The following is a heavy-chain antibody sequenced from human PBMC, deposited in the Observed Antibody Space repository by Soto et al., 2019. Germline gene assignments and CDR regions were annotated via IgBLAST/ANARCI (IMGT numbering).Heavy chain of an antibody. J-gene: IGHJ4*02. CDR1: GYSVSVNY. Sequence: GGSLRLSCAASGYSVSVNYMSWVRQAPGERLECVSVIYSGDRTDYADSVKGRFTISRDISTNTLFLQMNSLRPEDTAVYYCAGDGGSSKIYFWGQGTQVTVSS. D-gene: IGHD1-26*01. CDR3: AGDGGSSKIYF. V-gene: IGHV3-53*01. CDR2: IYSGDRT.